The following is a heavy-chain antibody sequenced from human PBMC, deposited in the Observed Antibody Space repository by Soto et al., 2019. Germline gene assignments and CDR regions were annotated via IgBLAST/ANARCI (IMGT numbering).Heavy chain of an antibody. Sequence: ESGGGVVQPGRSLRLSCAASGFTFSTYGMHWVRQAPGKGLEWVAVVSYDGTKKYYADSVKGRFTISRDNSKNTLNLQMNSLRAEDTAVYYCAKDHAIYYDSGSYGGPEYYYGMDVWGQGTTVTVSS. CDR3: AKDHAIYYDSGSYGGPEYYYGMDV. CDR1: GFTFSTYG. CDR2: VSYDGTKK. V-gene: IGHV3-30*18. J-gene: IGHJ6*02. D-gene: IGHD3-10*01.